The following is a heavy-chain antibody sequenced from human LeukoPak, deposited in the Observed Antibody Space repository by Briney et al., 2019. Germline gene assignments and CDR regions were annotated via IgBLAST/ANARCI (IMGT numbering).Heavy chain of an antibody. D-gene: IGHD2-15*01. CDR3: ARVHCSGGSCFLPGMDV. J-gene: IGHJ6*04. CDR2: IYYSGST. V-gene: IGHV4-59*01. CDR1: GGSISSYY. Sequence: PSETLSLTCTVSGGSISSYYWSWIRQPPGKGLEWSGYIYYSGSTNYNPSLKSRVTISVDTSKNQFSLKLSSVTAADTAVYYCARVHCSGGSCFLPGMDVWGKGTTVTISS.